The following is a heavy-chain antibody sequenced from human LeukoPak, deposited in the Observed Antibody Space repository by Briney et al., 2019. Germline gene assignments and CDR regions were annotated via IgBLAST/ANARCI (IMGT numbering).Heavy chain of an antibody. V-gene: IGHV1-3*01. J-gene: IGHJ3*02. CDR3: ATPGGWEPMGAFDI. Sequence: ASVKVSCKASGYTFTSYAMHWVRQAPGQRLEWMGWINAGNGNTKYSQKFQGRVTITRDTSASTAYMELRSLRSDDTAVYYCATPGGWEPMGAFDIWGQGTMVTVSS. CDR2: INAGNGNT. CDR1: GYTFTSYA. D-gene: IGHD1-26*01.